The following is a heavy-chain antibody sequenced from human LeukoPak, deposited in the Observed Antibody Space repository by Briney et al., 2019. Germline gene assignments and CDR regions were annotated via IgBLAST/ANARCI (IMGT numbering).Heavy chain of an antibody. CDR2: ISYDGSNK. Sequence: LEXXAVISYDGSNKYYADSVKGRFTISRDNSKNTLYLQMNSLRAEDTAVYYCAKDGTGTTFDYWGQGTLVTVSS. CDR3: AKDGTGTTFDY. J-gene: IGHJ4*02. V-gene: IGHV3-30*18. D-gene: IGHD1/OR15-1a*01.